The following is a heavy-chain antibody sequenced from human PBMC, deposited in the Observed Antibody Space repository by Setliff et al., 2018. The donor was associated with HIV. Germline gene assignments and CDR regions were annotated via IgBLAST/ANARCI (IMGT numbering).Heavy chain of an antibody. Sequence: KPSETLSLTCTVSGGSISSSYWTWTRQPPGKGLEWIGNIHYSGSANYNPSLKSRVTVSLDTSQNQFSLNLSSVTAADTAVYYCARSRPRSMDFYMDVWGKGTTVTVSS. CDR1: GGSISSSY. V-gene: IGHV4-59*01. CDR3: ARSRPRSMDFYMDV. J-gene: IGHJ6*03. CDR2: IHYSGSA. D-gene: IGHD2-8*01.